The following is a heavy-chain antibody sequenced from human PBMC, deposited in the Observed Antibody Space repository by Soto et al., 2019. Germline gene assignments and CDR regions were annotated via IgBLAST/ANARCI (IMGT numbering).Heavy chain of an antibody. V-gene: IGHV5-51*01. J-gene: IGHJ6*02. CDR1: GYNFSTYW. D-gene: IGHD2-15*01. Sequence: PGESLKISCKASGYNFSTYWIGWVRQMPGKGLEWMGIIYPDDSDTRYNPSFEGHVTISVDKSISTVYLQWASLKASDTAMYYCAREGYCSGGSCQYNYYYYYGMDVWGQGTTVTVSS. CDR3: AREGYCSGGSCQYNYYYYYGMDV. CDR2: IYPDDSDT.